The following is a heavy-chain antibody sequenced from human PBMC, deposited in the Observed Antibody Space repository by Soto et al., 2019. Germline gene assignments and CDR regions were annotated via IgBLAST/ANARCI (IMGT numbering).Heavy chain of an antibody. V-gene: IGHV1-69*04. Sequence: VASVKVSCKASGGTFSSYTISWVRQAPGQGLEWMGRIIPILGIANYAQKFQGRVTITADKSTSTAYLELSSLRSEDTAVYYCAREVEYQLLGFYRGMDVWGQGTTVTVSS. D-gene: IGHD2-2*01. CDR2: IIPILGIA. CDR3: AREVEYQLLGFYRGMDV. CDR1: GGTFSSYT. J-gene: IGHJ6*02.